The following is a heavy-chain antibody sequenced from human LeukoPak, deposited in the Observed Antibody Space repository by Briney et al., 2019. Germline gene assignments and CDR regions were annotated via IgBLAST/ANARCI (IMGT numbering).Heavy chain of an antibody. CDR2: IYYSGST. Sequence: GSLRLSCAASGFTFSSYSMNWVRQPPGKGLEWIGSIYYSGSTYYNPSLKSRVTISVDTSKNQFSLKLSSVTAADTAVYYCAGKYYDFWSGYYIFDYWGQGTLVTVSS. CDR1: GFTFSSYSMN. D-gene: IGHD3-3*01. V-gene: IGHV4-59*05. CDR3: AGKYYDFWSGYYIFDY. J-gene: IGHJ4*02.